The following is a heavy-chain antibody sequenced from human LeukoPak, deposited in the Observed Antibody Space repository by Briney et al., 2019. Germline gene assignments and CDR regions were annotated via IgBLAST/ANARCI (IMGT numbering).Heavy chain of an antibody. CDR2: IYWDDDK. D-gene: IGHD5-18*01. J-gene: IGHJ4*02. CDR1: GFSLRSRGGG. CDR3: AHEKRYSFDLFAN. V-gene: IGHV2-5*02. Sequence: SGPTLVNPTQPLTLTFIFSGFSLRSRGGGVDWIRQPPGKALEWLALIYWDDDKLYNTYLKSRLTITKHPSKNQVVLTMTNIDPVDTATYYYAHEKRYSFDLFANWGQGTLVTVSS.